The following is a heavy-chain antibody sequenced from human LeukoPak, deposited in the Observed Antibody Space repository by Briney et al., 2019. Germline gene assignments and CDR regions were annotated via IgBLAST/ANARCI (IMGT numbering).Heavy chain of an antibody. CDR2: ISYDGSNK. CDR3: ASEIVVGY. V-gene: IGHV3-30*03. J-gene: IGHJ4*02. Sequence: GGSLRLSCTVSGFTFSSYGMHWVRQAPGKGLEWVAVISYDGSNKYYADSVKGRFTISRDNSKNTLYLQMNSLRAEDTAVYYCASEIVVGYWGQGTLVTVSS. CDR1: GFTFSSYG. D-gene: IGHD2-15*01.